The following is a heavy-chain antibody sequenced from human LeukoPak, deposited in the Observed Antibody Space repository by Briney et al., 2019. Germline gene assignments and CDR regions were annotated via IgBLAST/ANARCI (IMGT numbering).Heavy chain of an antibody. CDR2: IIPIFGTA. CDR1: GGTFSSYA. J-gene: IGHJ4*02. D-gene: IGHD5-24*01. V-gene: IGHV1-69*05. CDR3: ARTSRDGYKLYYFDY. Sequence: SVKVSCTASGGTFSSYAISWVRQAPGQGLEWMGGIIPIFGTANYAQKFQGRVTITTDESTSTAYMELSSLRSEDTAVYYCARTSRDGYKLYYFDYWGQGTLVTVSS.